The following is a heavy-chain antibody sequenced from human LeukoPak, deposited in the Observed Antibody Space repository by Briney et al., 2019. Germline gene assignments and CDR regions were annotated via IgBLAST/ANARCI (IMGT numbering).Heavy chain of an antibody. Sequence: GGSLRLSCAASGFTFSSYSMNWVRQAPGKGLEWVSYISSSSSTIYYADSVKGRFTISRDNAKNSLYLQMNSLRAEDTAVYYCAADTYGYGSGSYYNLGYWGQGTLVTVSS. CDR1: GFTFSSYS. D-gene: IGHD3-10*01. J-gene: IGHJ4*02. CDR3: AADTYGYGSGSYYNLGY. CDR2: ISSSSSTI. V-gene: IGHV3-48*01.